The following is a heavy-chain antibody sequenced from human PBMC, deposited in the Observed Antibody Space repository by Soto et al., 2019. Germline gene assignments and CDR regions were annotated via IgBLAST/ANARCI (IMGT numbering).Heavy chain of an antibody. Sequence: EVQVVESGGDLVQPGGSLRLSCTASEFTFSSHWMHWVRQAPGKGLVWVARVKSDGTITTYEDSVKGRFTISRDNAKNTLYLQMTSLRVEDTAVYYCVREVTGKGILTGYYRTFDVWGQGTQVTVSS. J-gene: IGHJ3*01. CDR1: EFTFSSHW. D-gene: IGHD3-9*01. CDR2: VKSDGTIT. V-gene: IGHV3-74*03. CDR3: VREVTGKGILTGYYRTFDV.